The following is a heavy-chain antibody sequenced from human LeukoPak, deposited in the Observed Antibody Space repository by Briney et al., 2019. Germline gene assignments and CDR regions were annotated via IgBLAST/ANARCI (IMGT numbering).Heavy chain of an antibody. CDR3: AREGGDYVAGGFYYMDV. CDR2: ISTFKGKT. J-gene: IGHJ6*03. Sequence: ASVTVSCKASGYTFTNYGISWVRQAPGLGLEWMGWISTFKGKTNYAQRLQGRVTMTIDTSTSTVYMELRSLTSDDTAVYYCAREGGDYVAGGFYYMDVRGKGTTVIVSS. V-gene: IGHV1-18*01. CDR1: GYTFTNYG. D-gene: IGHD4-17*01.